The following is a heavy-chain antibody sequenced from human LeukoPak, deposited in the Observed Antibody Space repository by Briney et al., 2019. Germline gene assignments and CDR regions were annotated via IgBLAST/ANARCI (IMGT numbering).Heavy chain of an antibody. CDR3: ALKSRGYCSGGRCYIGY. J-gene: IGHJ4*02. V-gene: IGHV5-51*01. D-gene: IGHD2-15*01. Sequence: GESLKISCKGSGYGFTNYWIGWVRQMPGKGLEWMGIIYPGDSDTRYSPSFQGQVTISADKSISTAYLQWSSLRASDSAMYYCALKSRGYCSGGRCYIGYWGQGTLVTVSS. CDR1: GYGFTNYW. CDR2: IYPGDSDT.